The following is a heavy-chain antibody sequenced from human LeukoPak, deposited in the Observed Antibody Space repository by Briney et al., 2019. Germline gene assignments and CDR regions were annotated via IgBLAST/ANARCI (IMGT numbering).Heavy chain of an antibody. D-gene: IGHD2-8*02. CDR2: INYSGTT. Sequence: LRLSCAASGFTFSSYAMSWIRQPPGKGLEWIGYINYSGTTYYNPSLKSRITISVDTSKSQFSLRLTSVTAADTAVYYCARARSCTGGKCFRSFDYWGQGTLVTVSS. CDR3: ARARSCTGGKCFRSFDY. J-gene: IGHJ4*02. CDR1: GFTFSSYA. V-gene: IGHV4-30-4*08.